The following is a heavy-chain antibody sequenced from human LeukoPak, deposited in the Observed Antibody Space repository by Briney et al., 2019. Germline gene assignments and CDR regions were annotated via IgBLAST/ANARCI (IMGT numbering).Heavy chain of an antibody. CDR2: INPSGGST. CDR1: GGTFSSYA. D-gene: IGHD1-26*01. J-gene: IGHJ3*02. Sequence: ASVKVSCKASGGTFSSYAISWVRQAPGQGLEWMGIINPSGGSTSYAQKFQGRVTMTRDTSTSTVYMELSSLRSEDTAVYYCASDSGSYYRFAFDIWGQGTMVTVSS. V-gene: IGHV1-46*01. CDR3: ASDSGSYYRFAFDI.